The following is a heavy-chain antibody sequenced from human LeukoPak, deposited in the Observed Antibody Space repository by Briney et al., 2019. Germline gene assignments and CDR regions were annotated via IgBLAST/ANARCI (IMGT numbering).Heavy chain of an antibody. D-gene: IGHD3-10*01. CDR1: GFTFSNYG. J-gene: IGHJ3*02. CDR3: ASTRGHDAFDI. V-gene: IGHV3-21*01. CDR2: ISSSSSYI. Sequence: GGSLRLSCAASGFTFSNYGMNWVRQAPGKGLEWVSSISSSSSYIYYADSVKGRFTISRDNAKNSLYLQMNSLRAEDTAVYYCASTRGHDAFDIWGQGTMVTVSS.